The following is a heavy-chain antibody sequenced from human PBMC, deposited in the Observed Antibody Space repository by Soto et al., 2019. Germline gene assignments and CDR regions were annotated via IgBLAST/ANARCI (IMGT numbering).Heavy chain of an antibody. Sequence: GSLRLSCAASGFTFSSYAMSWVRQAPGTGLEWVSTITGSGGTTFYADSVRGRFTISRDNSKNTLYLQVDSLRADDTAVYYCARAGYCSGGICPYYFDYWGQGTLVTVSS. CDR3: ARAGYCSGGICPYYFDY. J-gene: IGHJ4*02. V-gene: IGHV3-23*01. D-gene: IGHD2-15*01. CDR1: GFTFSSYA. CDR2: ITGSGGTT.